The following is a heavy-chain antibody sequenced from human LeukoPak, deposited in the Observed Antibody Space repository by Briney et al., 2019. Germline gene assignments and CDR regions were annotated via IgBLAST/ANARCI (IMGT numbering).Heavy chain of an antibody. CDR3: ATAGYYGDDAFDL. V-gene: IGHV3-7*01. CDR2: IRQDGSEK. D-gene: IGHD2/OR15-2a*01. CDR1: GFTIASYW. Sequence: GGSLRLSCVASGFTIASYWMSWVRQAPGKGLEWVANIRQDGSEKYYVDSVKGRLTISRDNAKNSLYLQMNNLTAADTAIYYYATAGYYGDDAFDLWGQGTRVTVSS. J-gene: IGHJ3*01.